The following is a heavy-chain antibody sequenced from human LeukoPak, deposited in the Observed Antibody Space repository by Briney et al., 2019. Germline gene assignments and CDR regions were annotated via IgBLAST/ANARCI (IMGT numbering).Heavy chain of an antibody. CDR2: ISSSSGYI. J-gene: IGHJ4*02. CDR1: GFTFSVYT. D-gene: IGHD1-26*01. V-gene: IGHV3-21*01. CDR3: ARDSSGVDHDFDY. Sequence: GGSLRLSCAVSGFTFSVYTMNWVRQAPGKGLEWVSSISSSSGYIYYADSVEGRFTISRDNAKNSLYLQMNSLRAEDTAVYYCARDSSGVDHDFDYWGQGTLVTVSS.